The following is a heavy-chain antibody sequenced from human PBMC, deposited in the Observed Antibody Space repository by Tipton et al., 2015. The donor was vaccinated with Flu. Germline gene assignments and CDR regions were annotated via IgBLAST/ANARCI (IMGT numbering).Heavy chain of an antibody. D-gene: IGHD4-17*01. J-gene: IGHJ4*02. Sequence: QLVQSGAEVKKPGASVTVSCKASGYAFASYGVTWVRQAPGQQGLEWIGWISVYHGHTNYAQKLQGRVTMTTDTSTNTAYMNLRSPTSDDTAVYYCARDYFTVMKGGSADYWGQGTLVTVSS. V-gene: IGHV1-18*04. CDR3: ARDYFTVMKGGSADY. CDR1: GYAFASYG. CDR2: ISVYHGHT.